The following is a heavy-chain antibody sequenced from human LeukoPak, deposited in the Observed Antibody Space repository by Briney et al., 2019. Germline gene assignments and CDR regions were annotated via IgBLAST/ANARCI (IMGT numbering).Heavy chain of an antibody. CDR3: ARSPTRRDYYGSGSSWFDP. Sequence: ASVKVSCKASGYTFTGYYMHWVRQAPGQGLEWMGWINPNSGGTNYAQKFQGRVTMTRDTSISTAYMELSRLRSDDTAVYYCARSPTRRDYYGSGSSWFDPWGQGTLVTVSS. CDR2: INPNSGGT. CDR1: GYTFTGYY. J-gene: IGHJ5*02. V-gene: IGHV1-2*02. D-gene: IGHD3-10*01.